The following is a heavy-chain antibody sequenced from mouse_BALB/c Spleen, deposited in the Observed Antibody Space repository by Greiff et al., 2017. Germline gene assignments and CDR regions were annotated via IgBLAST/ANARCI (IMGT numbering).Heavy chain of an antibody. CDR2: ISNGGGST. CDR1: GFTFSSYT. CDR3: ARQDGYDCYAMDY. D-gene: IGHD2-2*01. J-gene: IGHJ4*01. Sequence: DVKLVESGGGLVQPGGSLKLSCAASGFTFSSYTMSWVRQTPEKRLEWVAYISNGGGSTYYPDTVKGRFTISRDNAKNTLYLQMSSLKSEDTAMYYCARQDGYDCYAMDYWGQGTSVTVSS. V-gene: IGHV5-12-2*01.